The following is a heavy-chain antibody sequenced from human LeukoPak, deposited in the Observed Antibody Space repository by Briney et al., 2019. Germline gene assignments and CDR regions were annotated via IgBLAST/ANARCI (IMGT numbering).Heavy chain of an antibody. CDR3: ARAGYYDILTGYYAPRDFDY. CDR1: GGSISSYY. V-gene: IGHV4-59*01. D-gene: IGHD3-9*01. CDR2: IYYSGST. J-gene: IGHJ4*02. Sequence: SETLSHTCTASGGSISSYYWSWIRQPPGKGLEWIGYIYYSGSTNYNPSLKSRVTISVDTSKNQFSLKLSSVTAADTAVYYCARAGYYDILTGYYAPRDFDYWGQGTLVTVSS.